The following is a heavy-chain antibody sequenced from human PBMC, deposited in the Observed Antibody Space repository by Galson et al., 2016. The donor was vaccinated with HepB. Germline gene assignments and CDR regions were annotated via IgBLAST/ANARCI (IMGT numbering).Heavy chain of an antibody. D-gene: IGHD3-10*01. CDR2: ISGSGGST. Sequence: SLRLSCAASGFTFRSYAMTWVRQAPGKGLEWVSTISGSGGSTYDADSVKGRFTISRDNSKNTVYLQVNSLRAEDTAVYYCAKFASGTYYLDSFDYWGQGTLVTVSS. J-gene: IGHJ4*02. V-gene: IGHV3-23*01. CDR1: GFTFRSYA. CDR3: AKFASGTYYLDSFDY.